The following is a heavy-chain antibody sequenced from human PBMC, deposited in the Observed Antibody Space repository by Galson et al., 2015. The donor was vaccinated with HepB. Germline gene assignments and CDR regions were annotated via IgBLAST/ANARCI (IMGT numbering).Heavy chain of an antibody. CDR1: TFIFNTYS. V-gene: IGHV3-48*04. Sequence: SLRLSCAASTFIFNTYSMNWVRQAPGKGLEWVSYISSSSTTIYYADSVKGRFTTSRDNAKNSLYLQMNSLRAEDTAVYYCAFLRGYDLKPLDYWGQGTLVTVSS. CDR3: AFLRGYDLKPLDY. CDR2: ISSSSTTI. J-gene: IGHJ4*02. D-gene: IGHD5-12*01.